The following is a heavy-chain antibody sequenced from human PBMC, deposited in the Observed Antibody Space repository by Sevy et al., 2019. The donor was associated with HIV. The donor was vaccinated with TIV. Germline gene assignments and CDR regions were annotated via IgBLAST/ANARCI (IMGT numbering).Heavy chain of an antibody. CDR1: GFTFSDAW. V-gene: IGHV3-15*01. J-gene: IGHJ4*02. CDR3: TTEGAD. Sequence: GGSPILSCAASGFTFSDAWMSWVRQAPGKGLEWVGRVRSKGDGGTTEYAAPVEGRFTIARDDSKNMMYVQMNSRKTEDTAVYYCTTEGADWGQGTLVTVSS. CDR2: VRSKGDGGTT.